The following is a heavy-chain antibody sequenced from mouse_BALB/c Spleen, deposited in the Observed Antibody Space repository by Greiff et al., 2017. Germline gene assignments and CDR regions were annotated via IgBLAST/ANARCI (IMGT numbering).Heavy chain of an antibody. Sequence: VQLVESGPGLVAPSQSLSITCTVSGFSLTSYGVHWVRQPPGKGLEWLGVIWAGGSTNYNSALMSRLSISKDNSKSQVFLKMNSLQTDDTAMYYCARTMYDYGYAMDYWGQGTSVTVSS. D-gene: IGHD2-4*01. J-gene: IGHJ4*01. V-gene: IGHV2-9*02. CDR3: ARTMYDYGYAMDY. CDR1: GFSLTSYG. CDR2: IWAGGST.